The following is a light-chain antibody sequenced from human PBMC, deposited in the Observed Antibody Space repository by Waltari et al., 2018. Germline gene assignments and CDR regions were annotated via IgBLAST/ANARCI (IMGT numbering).Light chain of an antibody. CDR3: QQYNNWLPWT. CDR2: GAS. V-gene: IGKV3-15*01. Sequence: EIVITQSPATLSVSPGERAPLSCRASQSVSSNLAWYQQKPGQAPSPLIYGASTRATGIPARFSGSGSGTEFTFTISSLQSEDFAVYYCQQYNNWLPWTFGQGTKVEIK. J-gene: IGKJ1*01. CDR1: QSVSSN.